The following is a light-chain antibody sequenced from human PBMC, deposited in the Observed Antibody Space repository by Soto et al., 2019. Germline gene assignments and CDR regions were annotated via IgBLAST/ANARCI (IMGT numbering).Light chain of an antibody. CDR2: AAS. V-gene: IGKV1-27*01. Sequence: DIQMTQSPSSLSASVGDRVTITCRASQGIGNYLAWYQQRPGKVPKLLIYAASTLQSGVPSRFSGSGSGPDFTLTISSLQPEDVATYSCQKYDHAPLTFGGGTKVEIK. J-gene: IGKJ4*01. CDR1: QGIGNY. CDR3: QKYDHAPLT.